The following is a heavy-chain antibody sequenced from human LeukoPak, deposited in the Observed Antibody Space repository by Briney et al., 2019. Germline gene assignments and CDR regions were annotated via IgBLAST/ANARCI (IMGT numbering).Heavy chain of an antibody. D-gene: IGHD2-15*01. CDR3: AKVRCGGSCYEGGGFDY. CDR2: ISGSGGST. V-gene: IGHV3-23*01. CDR1: GFTFSSYA. Sequence: PGGSLRLSCAASGFTFSSYAMSWVRQAPGKGLEWVSAISGSGGSTYYADSVKGRFTISRDNSKNTLYLQMNSLRAEDTAVYYCAKVRCGGSCYEGGGFDYWGQGTPVTVSS. J-gene: IGHJ4*02.